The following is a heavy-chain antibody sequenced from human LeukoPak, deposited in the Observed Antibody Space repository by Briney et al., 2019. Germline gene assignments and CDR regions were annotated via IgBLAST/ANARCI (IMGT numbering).Heavy chain of an antibody. CDR2: IYHSGTT. J-gene: IGHJ4*02. D-gene: IGHD5-12*01. CDR1: GYSISSGYY. CDR3: ARDGGYGGYDDY. Sequence: PSETLSLTCTVSGYSISSGYYWGWIRQPPGKGLEWIGSIYHSGTTYYNPSLKSRVTISVDTSKNQFSLKLSSVTAADTAVYYCARDGGYGGYDDYWGQGTLVTVSS. V-gene: IGHV4-38-2*02.